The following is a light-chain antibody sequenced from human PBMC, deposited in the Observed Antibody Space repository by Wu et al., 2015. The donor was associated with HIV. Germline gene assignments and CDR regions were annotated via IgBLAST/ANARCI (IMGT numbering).Light chain of an antibody. V-gene: IGKV3-20*01. Sequence: CRTSQSVNNNYLDPGTQQETLGPGSPGLLIYGASSRATGSPDRFSGSGSGTDFILTVSRLEPEDFAVYYCQQYGSSPLFTFGPGTKVDIK. J-gene: IGKJ3*01. CDR2: GAS. CDR3: QQYGSSPLFT. CDR1: QSVNNNY.